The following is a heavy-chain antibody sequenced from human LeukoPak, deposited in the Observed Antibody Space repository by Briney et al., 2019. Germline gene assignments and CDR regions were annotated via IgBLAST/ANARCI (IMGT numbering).Heavy chain of an antibody. Sequence: ASVKVSCKVSGYTLTELSMHWVRQAPGKGLEWMGGFDPEDGETIYAQKFQGRVTMTEDTSTDTAYMELSSLRSEDAAVYYCATDYYYDSSGYYLFYWGQGTLVTVSS. D-gene: IGHD3-22*01. CDR1: GYTLTELS. CDR2: FDPEDGET. CDR3: ATDYYYDSSGYYLFY. J-gene: IGHJ4*02. V-gene: IGHV1-24*01.